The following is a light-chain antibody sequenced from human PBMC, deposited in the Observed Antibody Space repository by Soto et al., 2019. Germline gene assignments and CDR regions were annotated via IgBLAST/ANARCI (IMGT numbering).Light chain of an antibody. V-gene: IGKV2-28*01. Sequence: DIVMTQFSLSLPVTPGEPASISCRSSQSLLHSNGYNYLDWYLQKPGQSPQLLIYLGSNRASGVPDRFSGSGSGTDFTPKISRVEDEDVGVYYCMQALQTPWTFGQGTKVDIK. CDR1: QSLLHSNGYNY. CDR3: MQALQTPWT. J-gene: IGKJ1*01. CDR2: LGS.